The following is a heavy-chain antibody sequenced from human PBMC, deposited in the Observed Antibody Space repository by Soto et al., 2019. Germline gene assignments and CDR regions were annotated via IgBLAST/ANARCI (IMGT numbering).Heavy chain of an antibody. CDR1: GGSISSNKW. V-gene: IGHV4-4*02. CDR2: IYHSGST. J-gene: IGHJ6*02. D-gene: IGHD2-2*01. Sequence: QVQLQESGPGLVKPSETLSLTCAVYGGSISSNKWWSWVRQPPGKGLECIGEIYHSGSTNYNPSLKSRDTISLDKSKSQFSLKLTSVTAADSAVYYCARDDHIVVVPTSLGAMDVWGQGTTVTVSS. CDR3: ARDDHIVVVPTSLGAMDV.